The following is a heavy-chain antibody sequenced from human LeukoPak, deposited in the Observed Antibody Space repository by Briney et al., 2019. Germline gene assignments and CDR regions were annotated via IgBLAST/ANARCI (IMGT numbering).Heavy chain of an antibody. CDR2: IYYSGST. CDR1: GGSISSYY. J-gene: IGHJ5*02. D-gene: IGHD2-2*02. Sequence: PSETLSLTCTVSGGSISSYYWSWIRQPPGKGLEWIGYIYYSGSTNYNPSLKSRVTISVDTSKNQFSLKLSSVTAADTAVYYCARARLYCSSTSCYRSFDPWGRGTLVTVSS. CDR3: ARARLYCSSTSCYRSFDP. V-gene: IGHV4-59*01.